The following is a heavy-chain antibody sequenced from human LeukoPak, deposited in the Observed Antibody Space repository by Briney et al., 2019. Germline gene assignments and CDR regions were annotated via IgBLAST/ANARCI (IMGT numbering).Heavy chain of an antibody. CDR3: ARDESLWQIPH. V-gene: IGHV3-74*01. CDR2: ISENGRTT. Sequence: GGSLRLSCAASGFTFSDYWIHWVRQAPGKGLVWVSRISENGRTTIYADSVKGRFTISRDNAKNSVYLQMNSLRAEDTAVYYCARDESLWQIPHWGQGTLVTVSS. J-gene: IGHJ4*02. CDR1: GFTFSDYW. D-gene: IGHD2-21*01.